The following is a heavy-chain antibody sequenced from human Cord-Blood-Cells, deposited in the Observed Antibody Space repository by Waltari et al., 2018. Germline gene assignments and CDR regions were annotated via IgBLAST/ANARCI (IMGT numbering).Heavy chain of an antibody. J-gene: IGHJ4*02. CDR3: ARASWPYYFDY. D-gene: IGHD5-12*01. CDR2: INHSGST. CDR1: GGSFSGYY. Sequence: QVQLQQWGAGLLKPSETLSLTCAVYGGSFSGYYWSWIRQPPGKGLEWIGEINHSGSTNYNPSLKSRVTISVDTSKNQFSLKLSSVTAADTAVYYCARASWPYYFDYWGQGTLVTVSS. V-gene: IGHV4-34*01.